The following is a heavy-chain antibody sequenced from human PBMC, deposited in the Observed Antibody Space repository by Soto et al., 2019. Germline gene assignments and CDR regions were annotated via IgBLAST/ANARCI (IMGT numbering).Heavy chain of an antibody. CDR2: STHTGNT. CDR3: ARSGEHPLDY. Sequence: QVRLVQSGPEVKKPGASVKVSCKTSGYAFPHYVINWVRQAPGHGLEWMGFSTHTGNTNYAQNFQDRVVLTTDTSTSTAYMEVTSLRSDDTAVYYCARSGEHPLDYWGQGTPVTVSS. D-gene: IGHD1-26*01. CDR1: GYAFPHYV. J-gene: IGHJ4*02. V-gene: IGHV1-18*01.